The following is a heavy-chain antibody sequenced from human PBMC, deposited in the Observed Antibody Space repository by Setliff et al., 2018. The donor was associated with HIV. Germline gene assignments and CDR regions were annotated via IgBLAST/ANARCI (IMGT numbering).Heavy chain of an antibody. J-gene: IGHJ3*02. CDR3: VREAVGPTIWSPFDI. CDR1: GFTFSSYR. D-gene: IGHD1-26*01. V-gene: IGHV3-21*01. Sequence: GGSLRLSCVASGFTFSSYRMNWVRQAPGKGLEWVSSISTRSGYIYYADSLKGRFTISRDNAKNSLYLQMDSLRAEDTAVYYCVREAVGPTIWSPFDIWGQGTMVTVSS. CDR2: ISTRSGYI.